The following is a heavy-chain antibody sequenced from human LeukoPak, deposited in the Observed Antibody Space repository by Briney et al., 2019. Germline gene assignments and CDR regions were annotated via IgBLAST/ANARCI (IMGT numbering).Heavy chain of an antibody. V-gene: IGHV4-39*07. CDR3: GRGYYHTPFDY. CDR2: IYYSGST. J-gene: IGHJ4*02. CDR1: GGSISSSSYY. D-gene: IGHD3-22*01. Sequence: SETLSLTCTVSGGSISSSSYYWGWIRQPPGKGLEWIGSIYYSGSTYYNPSLKSRVTISVDTSKNQFSLKLSSVTAADTAVYYCGRGYYHTPFDYWGQGTLVTVSS.